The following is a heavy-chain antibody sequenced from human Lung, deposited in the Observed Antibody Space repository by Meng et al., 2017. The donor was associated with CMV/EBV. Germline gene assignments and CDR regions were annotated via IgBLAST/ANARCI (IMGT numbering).Heavy chain of an antibody. J-gene: IGHJ4*02. CDR3: ASYYYDNSGYRDY. D-gene: IGHD3-22*01. CDR1: GFTFSSYE. V-gene: IGHV3-48*03. CDR2: ISSSGSTI. Sequence: SLKISCAATGFTFSSYEMNWVRQAAGKGLGWVSYISSSGSTIYYADTVKSGFTITRDNAKNTMYLQKNSVRADDTAVYCCASYYYDNSGYRDYWGQGTXVTVSS.